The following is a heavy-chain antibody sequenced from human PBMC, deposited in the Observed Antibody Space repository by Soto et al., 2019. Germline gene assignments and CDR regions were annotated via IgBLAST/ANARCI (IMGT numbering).Heavy chain of an antibody. J-gene: IGHJ4*02. Sequence: SETLSLTCTVSGGSINTFYWSWVRQPAGKGLEWIGRIFSSGSTSFNPSLESRVAMSVDTSKNHFSLNLSSVTSADMAVYYCVRERSKSASNFAHGIHVWTFDFWGQGALVTVSS. CDR1: GGSINTFY. D-gene: IGHD5-18*01. V-gene: IGHV4-4*07. CDR3: VRERSKSASNFAHGIHVWTFDF. CDR2: IFSSGST.